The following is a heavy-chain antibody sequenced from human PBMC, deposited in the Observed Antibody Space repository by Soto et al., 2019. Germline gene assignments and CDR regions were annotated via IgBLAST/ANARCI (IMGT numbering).Heavy chain of an antibody. V-gene: IGHV1-69*01. CDR3: ARGRIFQGYYCHGMDV. Sequence: NRSCKAFGGTLSSDAISWLRQAPGQGLEWMGGIIPIFGTANYAQKFQGRVTITADESTSTAYMELSSLRSEDTAVYYCARGRIFQGYYCHGMDVWGQGTTVTVSS. CDR2: IIPIFGTA. D-gene: IGHD3-3*02. J-gene: IGHJ6*02. CDR1: GGTLSSDA.